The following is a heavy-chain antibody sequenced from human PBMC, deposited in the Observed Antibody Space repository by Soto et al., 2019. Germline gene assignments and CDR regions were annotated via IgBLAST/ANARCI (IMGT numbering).Heavy chain of an antibody. CDR2: IYSGGST. CDR1: GFTVSSNY. CDR3: ARGLGATTVLYDY. J-gene: IGHJ4*02. D-gene: IGHD4-17*01. V-gene: IGHV3-66*01. Sequence: EVQLVESGGGLVQPGGSLRLSCAASGFTVSSNYRSWVRKAPGKGLEWVSVIYSGGSTYYADSVKGRFTISRDNSKNTLYLQMNSLRAEDTAVYYCARGLGATTVLYDYWGQGTLVTVSS.